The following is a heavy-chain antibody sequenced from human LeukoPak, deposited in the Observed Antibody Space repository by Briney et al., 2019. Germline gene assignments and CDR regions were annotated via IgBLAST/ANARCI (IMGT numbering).Heavy chain of an antibody. V-gene: IGHV3-73*01. CDR3: AKDSGYSSGGTLHYFDY. CDR2: IRSKAKNYAT. Sequence: GGSLRLSCAASGFPFSGSAMHWARQASGKGLEWVGRIRSKAKNYATDYAASVKGRFTISRDDSKNTAYLQMNSLKTEDTAVYYCAKDSGYSSGGTLHYFDYWGQGTLVTVSS. CDR1: GFPFSGSA. J-gene: IGHJ4*02. D-gene: IGHD6-19*01.